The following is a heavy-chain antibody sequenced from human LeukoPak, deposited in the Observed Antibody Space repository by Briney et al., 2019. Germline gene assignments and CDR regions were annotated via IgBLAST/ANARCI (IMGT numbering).Heavy chain of an antibody. D-gene: IGHD1-20*01. J-gene: IGHJ5*02. CDR2: ISYDGSNK. Sequence: GGSLRLSCAASGFTFSSYAMHWVRQAPGKGLEWVAVISYDGSNKYYADSVKGRFTISRDNSKDTLYLQMNSLRAEDTAVYYCAREPPPTNWNDEGWFDPWGQGTLVTVSS. V-gene: IGHV3-30*01. CDR3: AREPPPTNWNDEGWFDP. CDR1: GFTFSSYA.